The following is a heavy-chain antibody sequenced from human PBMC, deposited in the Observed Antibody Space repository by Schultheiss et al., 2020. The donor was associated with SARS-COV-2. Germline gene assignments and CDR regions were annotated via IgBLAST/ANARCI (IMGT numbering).Heavy chain of an antibody. V-gene: IGHV1-2*02. CDR2: INPNSGGT. CDR3: ARGVTPRYNGDPHY. Sequence: ASVKVSCKASGGTFSSYAISWVRQAPGQGLEWMGWINPNSGGTNYAQKFQGRVTMTRDTSISTAYMELTSLTSDDTAVYYCARGVTPRYNGDPHYWGQGTLVTVSS. D-gene: IGHD4-17*01. CDR1: GGTFSSYA. J-gene: IGHJ4*02.